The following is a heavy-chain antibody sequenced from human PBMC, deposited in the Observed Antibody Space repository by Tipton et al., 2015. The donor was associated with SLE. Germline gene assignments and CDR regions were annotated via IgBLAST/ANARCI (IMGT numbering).Heavy chain of an antibody. D-gene: IGHD4-17*01. V-gene: IGHV3-30*02. CDR3: AKGGDYHDAFDI. Sequence: SLRLSCAASGFTFSSYGMHWVRQAPGKGLEWVAFIRYDGSNKYYADSVKGRFTISRDNSKNTLYLQMNSLRAEDTAVYYCAKGGDYHDAFDIWGQGTMVAVAS. CDR1: GFTFSSYG. J-gene: IGHJ3*02. CDR2: IRYDGSNK.